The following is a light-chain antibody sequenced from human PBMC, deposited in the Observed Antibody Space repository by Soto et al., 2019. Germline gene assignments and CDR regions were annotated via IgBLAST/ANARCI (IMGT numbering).Light chain of an antibody. V-gene: IGKV1-5*03. CDR1: QSISNW. J-gene: IGKJ2*01. Sequence: DSQMTQSPSTLPASVGDRVTITCRASQSISNWLAWYQQKPGKAPKLLIYKASSLESGVPSRFSGSGSGTEFTLTISSLQPDDFATYYCQQYNPYSPYTFGQGTKVDIK. CDR3: QQYNPYSPYT. CDR2: KAS.